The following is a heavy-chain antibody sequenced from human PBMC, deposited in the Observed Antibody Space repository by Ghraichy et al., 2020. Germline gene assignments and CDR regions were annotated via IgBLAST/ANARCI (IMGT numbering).Heavy chain of an antibody. V-gene: IGHV3-23*01. CDR2: ISSSGGGT. D-gene: IGHD2-21*02. CDR3: AKHSAGDSVYFQE. Sequence: GGSLRLSCGASGFIFSTYAMSWARQAPGKGLEWVSAISSSGGGTYYADSVKGRFTISRDNSKNTLYLQLNSLRAEDTALYYCAKHSAGDSVYFQEWGQGTLVIVSS. CDR1: GFIFSTYA. J-gene: IGHJ1*01.